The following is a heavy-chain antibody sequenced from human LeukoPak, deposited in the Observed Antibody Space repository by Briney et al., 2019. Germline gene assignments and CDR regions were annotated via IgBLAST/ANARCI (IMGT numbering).Heavy chain of an antibody. J-gene: IGHJ4*02. Sequence: SVKVSCKASGGTFSSYAISWVRQAPGQGLEWMGRIIPILGIANYAQKFQGRVTITADKSTSTAYMELSSLRSEDTAVYYCARARIAVAGYFDYWGQGTLVTVSS. CDR2: IIPILGIA. CDR1: GGTFSSYA. D-gene: IGHD6-19*01. CDR3: ARARIAVAGYFDY. V-gene: IGHV1-69*04.